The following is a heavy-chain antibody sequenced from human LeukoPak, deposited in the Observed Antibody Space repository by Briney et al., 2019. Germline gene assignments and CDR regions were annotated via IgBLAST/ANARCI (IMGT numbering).Heavy chain of an antibody. J-gene: IGHJ4*02. CDR1: GGSISSYY. V-gene: IGHV4-59*01. CDR3: AAGYPDDYGDYVGY. CDR2: IYYSGST. D-gene: IGHD4-17*01. Sequence: SETLSLTCTVSGGSISSYYWSWIRQPPGKGLEWIGYIYYSGSTNYNPSLKSRVTISVDTSKNQFSLKLSSVTAADTAVYYCAAGYPDDYGDYVGYWGQGTLVTVSS.